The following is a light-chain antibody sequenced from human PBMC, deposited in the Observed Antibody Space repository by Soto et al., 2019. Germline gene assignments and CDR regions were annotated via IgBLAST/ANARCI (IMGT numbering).Light chain of an antibody. CDR1: SSNIGSNY. Sequence: QSVLTQPPSASGTPGQRVTISWSGSSSNIGSNYVYWYQQLPGTAPKLLIYRNNQRPSVVPDRFSGSKSGTSASLAISGLRSEDEADYYCAAWDDSLTGRVFGGGTKLTVL. CDR2: RNN. CDR3: AAWDDSLTGRV. V-gene: IGLV1-47*01. J-gene: IGLJ2*01.